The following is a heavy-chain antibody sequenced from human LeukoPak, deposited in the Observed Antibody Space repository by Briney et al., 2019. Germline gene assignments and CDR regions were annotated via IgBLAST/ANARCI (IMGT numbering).Heavy chain of an antibody. J-gene: IGHJ3*02. CDR1: GGSISSSSYY. CDR2: IYYSGST. V-gene: IGHV4-39*01. Sequence: SETLSLTCTVSGGSISSSSYYWGWIRQPPGKGLEWIGSIYYSGSTYYNPSLKSRVTISVDTSKNQFSLKLSSVTAADTAAYYCARHERGTVVTPGAFDIWGQGTMVTVSS. CDR3: ARHERGTVVTPGAFDI. D-gene: IGHD4-23*01.